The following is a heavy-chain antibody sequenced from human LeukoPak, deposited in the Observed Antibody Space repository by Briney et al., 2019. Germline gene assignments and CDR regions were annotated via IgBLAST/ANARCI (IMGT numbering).Heavy chain of an antibody. J-gene: IGHJ4*02. V-gene: IGHV3-23*01. Sequence: QPGGSLRLSCIASGFKFSGDAMNWIRQVPGKGLEWVSAISGSGAHTFYADSVKGRFTVSRDNFNDTLYLQMNSLRVEDTAIYYCARDWFNDYWGQGTLVTVSS. CDR1: GFKFSGDA. CDR3: ARDWFNDY. CDR2: ISGSGAHT. D-gene: IGHD3-9*01.